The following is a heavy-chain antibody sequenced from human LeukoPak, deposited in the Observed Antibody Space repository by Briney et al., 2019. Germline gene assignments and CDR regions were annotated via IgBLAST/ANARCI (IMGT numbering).Heavy chain of an antibody. V-gene: IGHV3-30*03. CDR1: GFTFSTYC. CDR2: ITYDGSSQ. Sequence: GGSLRLSCTGSGFTFSTYCMHWVRQAPGKGLEWVAVITYDGSSQNYADSVKGRFTISRDSSKNTLYLQVNSLRADDTAVYYCARRLWTCSDHWGQGTLVTVPS. D-gene: IGHD2-15*01. CDR3: ARRLWTCSDH. J-gene: IGHJ4*02.